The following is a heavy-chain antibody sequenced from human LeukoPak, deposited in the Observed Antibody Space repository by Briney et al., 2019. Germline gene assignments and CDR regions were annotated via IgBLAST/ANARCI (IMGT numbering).Heavy chain of an antibody. V-gene: IGHV4-34*01. CDR1: GGSFSGYY. J-gene: IGHJ3*02. Sequence: TASETLSLTCAVYGGSFSGYYWSWIRQPPGKGLEWIGEINHSGSTNYNPSLKSRVTISVDTSKNQFSLKLSSVTAADTAVYYCARRLIAARRRGAFDIWGQGTMVTVSS. CDR3: ARRLIAARRRGAFDI. CDR2: INHSGST. D-gene: IGHD6-6*01.